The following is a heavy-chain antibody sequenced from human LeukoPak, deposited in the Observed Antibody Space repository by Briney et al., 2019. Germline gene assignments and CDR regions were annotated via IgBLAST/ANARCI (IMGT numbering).Heavy chain of an antibody. D-gene: IGHD6-19*01. CDR2: INSDGSST. Sequence: GGSLRLSCAASRFTFSSYWMHWVSQAQGKGLVWVSRINSDGSSTSYADSVKGRFTISRDNAKNTLYLQMNSLRAEDTAVYYCARDSESSGWYKYYYYYYGMDVWGKGATVTVSS. CDR3: ARDSESSGWYKYYYYYYGMDV. J-gene: IGHJ6*04. V-gene: IGHV3-74*01. CDR1: RFTFSSYW.